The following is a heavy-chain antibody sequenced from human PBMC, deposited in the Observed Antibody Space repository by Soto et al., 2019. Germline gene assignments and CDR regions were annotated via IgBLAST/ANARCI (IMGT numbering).Heavy chain of an antibody. CDR1: GYTFTGYY. J-gene: IGHJ6*03. V-gene: IGHV1-2*04. Sequence: ASVKVSCKASGYTFTGYYMHWVRQAPGQGLEWMGRINPNSGGTNYAQKFQGWVTMTRDTSISTAYMELSRLRSDDTAVYYCARGNGDYWDYYYYMDVWGKGTTVTVSS. CDR3: ARGNGDYWDYYYYMDV. D-gene: IGHD4-17*01. CDR2: INPNSGGT.